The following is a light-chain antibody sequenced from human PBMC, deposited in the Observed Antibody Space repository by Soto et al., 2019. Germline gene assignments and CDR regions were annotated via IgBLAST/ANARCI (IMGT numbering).Light chain of an antibody. J-gene: IGKJ4*01. Sequence: DIQMTQSPSSLSASVGDRVTITCRSSQTISTYLQWFHQKPGKAPNLLIYDASSLQTGVPSRFSGSGSGTDFTLTISSLQPEDFETYYCQQTYSNFVSFGGGTRVEMK. CDR3: QQTYSNFVS. V-gene: IGKV1-39*01. CDR1: QTISTY. CDR2: DAS.